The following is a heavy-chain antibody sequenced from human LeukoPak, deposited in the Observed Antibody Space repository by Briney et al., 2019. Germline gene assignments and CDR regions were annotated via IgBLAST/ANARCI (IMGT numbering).Heavy chain of an antibody. V-gene: IGHV1-2*02. Sequence: ASVKVSCKASGYTFTGYYMHWVWLAPRQGIERMGWVNPNSGGTNYAQKFHGRLIMTTDASISTAYMELSRLRSDDTAVYYCASDYYDSSGYYSGHWGQGTLVTVSS. J-gene: IGHJ4*02. CDR2: VNPNSGGT. CDR3: ASDYYDSSGYYSGH. CDR1: GYTFTGYY. D-gene: IGHD3-22*01.